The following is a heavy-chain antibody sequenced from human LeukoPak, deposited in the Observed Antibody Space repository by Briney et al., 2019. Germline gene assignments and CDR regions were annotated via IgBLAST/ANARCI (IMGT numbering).Heavy chain of an antibody. D-gene: IGHD3-10*01. CDR2: IYTSGST. CDR1: GGSISSGSYY. Sequence: SETLSLTCTVSGGSISSGSYYWSWIRQPAGTGLEWIGRIYTSGSTNYNPSLKSRVTISVDTSKNQFSLKLSSVTAADTAVYYCARGTASNTYYYGSGSSFDIWGQGTMVTVSS. V-gene: IGHV4-61*02. J-gene: IGHJ3*02. CDR3: ARGTASNTYYYGSGSSFDI.